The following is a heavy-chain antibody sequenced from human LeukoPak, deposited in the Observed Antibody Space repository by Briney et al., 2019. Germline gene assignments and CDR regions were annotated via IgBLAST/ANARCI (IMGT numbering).Heavy chain of an antibody. Sequence: GGSLRLSCAASGFTFSRYGLHWVRQAPGKGLEWVAFIRDDGSTRYYTDSVKGRFTVFRDNPKNTLYLQMDSLRTEDTAVYYCAKVPHSWGLFDSWGQGTLVTVSS. V-gene: IGHV3-30*02. J-gene: IGHJ4*02. D-gene: IGHD3-16*01. CDR2: IRDDGSTR. CDR1: GFTFSRYG. CDR3: AKVPHSWGLFDS.